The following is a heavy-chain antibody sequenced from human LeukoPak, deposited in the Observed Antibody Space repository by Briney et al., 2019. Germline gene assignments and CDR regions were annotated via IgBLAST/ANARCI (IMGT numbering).Heavy chain of an antibody. CDR3: ARDRTRSSGWYGDMGH. CDR2: INAGAGNT. V-gene: IGHV1-3*01. CDR1: GYTVINYA. D-gene: IGHD6-19*01. Sequence: ASVKVSCKASGYTVINYAIHWVRQAPGQRPEWMGWINAGAGNTKYSQKFQGRVTITRDTSASTAYMELSSLRSEDTAVYYCARDRTRSSGWYGDMGHWGQGTLVTVSS. J-gene: IGHJ4*02.